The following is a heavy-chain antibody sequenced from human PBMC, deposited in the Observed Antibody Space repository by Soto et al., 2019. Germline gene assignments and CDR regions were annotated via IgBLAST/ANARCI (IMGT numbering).Heavy chain of an antibody. D-gene: IGHD3-9*01. Sequence: KFQGRVTITWDTSASTAYMEVSSLRSEDTAVYYCARFRLTGYYPPDYWGQGTLVTVSS. V-gene: IGHV1-3*01. J-gene: IGHJ4*02. CDR3: ARFRLTGYYPPDY.